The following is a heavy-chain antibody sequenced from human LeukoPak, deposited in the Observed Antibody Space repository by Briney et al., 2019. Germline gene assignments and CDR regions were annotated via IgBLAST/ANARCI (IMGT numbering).Heavy chain of an antibody. CDR2: IIPIFGTA. CDR3: ASVLGLTIFGVVDY. J-gene: IGHJ4*02. D-gene: IGHD3-3*01. CDR1: GYTFTNYY. Sequence: SVKVSCKASGYTFTNYYMHWVRQAPGQGLEWMGGIIPIFGTANYAQKFQGRVTITADESTSTAYMELSSLRSEDTAVYYCASVLGLTIFGVVDYWGQGTLVTVSS. V-gene: IGHV1-69*13.